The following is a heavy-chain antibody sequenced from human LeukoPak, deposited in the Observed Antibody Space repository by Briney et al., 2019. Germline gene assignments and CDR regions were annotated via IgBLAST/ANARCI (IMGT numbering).Heavy chain of an antibody. CDR1: GFTFDDYA. D-gene: IGHD3-3*01. V-gene: IGHV3-43D*03. Sequence: GGSLRLSCAASGFTFDDYAMHWVRQAPGKGLEWVSLISWDGGSTYYADSVKGRFTISRDNSKNSLYLQMNSLRAEDTALYYCARGAILEAYYYYYMDVWGKGTTVTVSS. CDR2: ISWDGGST. J-gene: IGHJ6*03. CDR3: ARGAILEAYYYYYMDV.